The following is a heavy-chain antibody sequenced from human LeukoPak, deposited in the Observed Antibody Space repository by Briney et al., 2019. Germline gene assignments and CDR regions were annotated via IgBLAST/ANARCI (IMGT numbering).Heavy chain of an antibody. D-gene: IGHD2-2*01. V-gene: IGHV4-34*01. CDR3: ARRGYCSSTSCRALDY. CDR1: GGSFSGYY. Sequence: PSETLSLTCAVYGGSFSGYYWSWIRQPPGKGLEWIGEINHRGSTNYNPSLKSRVTISVDTSKNQFSLKLSSVTAADTAVYYCARRGYCSSTSCRALDYWGQGTLVTVSS. CDR2: INHRGST. J-gene: IGHJ4*02.